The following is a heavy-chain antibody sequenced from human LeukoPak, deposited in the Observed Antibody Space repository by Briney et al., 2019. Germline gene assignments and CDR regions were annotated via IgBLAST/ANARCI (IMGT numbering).Heavy chain of an antibody. V-gene: IGHV3-33*01. D-gene: IGHD6-13*01. CDR1: GFTFSSFG. J-gene: IGHJ4*02. CDR2: IWYDASNK. CDR3: VRGVGVSRFNYLDS. Sequence: TGGSLRLSCAASGFTFSSFGMHWVRQAPGKGLEWVAAIWYDASNKYYADSVKGRFTISRDNSKNTLYLQMNSLRDDDTAVYYCVRGVGVSRFNYLDSWGQGTLVTVSS.